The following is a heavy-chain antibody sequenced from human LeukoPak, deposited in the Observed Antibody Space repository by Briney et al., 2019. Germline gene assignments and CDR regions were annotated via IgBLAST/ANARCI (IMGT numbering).Heavy chain of an antibody. D-gene: IGHD3-3*01. J-gene: IGHJ4*02. Sequence: PSETLSLTCAVYGGSFSGYYWSWIRQPPGKGLEWIGSIYHSGSTYYNPSLKSRVTISVDTSKNQFSLKLSSVTAADTAVYYCARDRLTIFGVVITTGYFDYWGQGTLVTVSS. CDR2: IYHSGST. CDR3: ARDRLTIFGVVITTGYFDY. CDR1: GGSFSGYY. V-gene: IGHV4-34*01.